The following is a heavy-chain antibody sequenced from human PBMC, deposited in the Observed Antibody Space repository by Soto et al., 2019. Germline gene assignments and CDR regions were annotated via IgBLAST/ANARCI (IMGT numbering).Heavy chain of an antibody. J-gene: IGHJ6*02. Sequence: GESLKISCKGSGYSFTTYWIAWVRQMPGKGLEWMGIIYPDDSDTRYSPSFQGQVTFSADKSITTVYLQWSSLKASDSAMYYCARHGFCRGGRCDSSYYYGIDLWGQGTTVTVSS. V-gene: IGHV5-51*01. CDR1: GYSFTTYW. D-gene: IGHD2-15*01. CDR2: IYPDDSDT. CDR3: ARHGFCRGGRCDSSYYYGIDL.